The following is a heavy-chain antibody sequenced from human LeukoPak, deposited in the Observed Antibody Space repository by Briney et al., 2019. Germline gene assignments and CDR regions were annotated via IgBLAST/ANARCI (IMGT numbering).Heavy chain of an antibody. Sequence: ASVKVSCKVSGYTLTELSMHWVRQAPGKGLEWMGGFDPEDGETIYAQKFQGRVTMTEDTSTDTAYMELSSLRSEDTAVYYCATVKDIVVVPAAIGVFDIWGQGTMVTVSS. CDR2: FDPEDGET. J-gene: IGHJ3*02. V-gene: IGHV1-24*01. CDR1: GYTLTELS. D-gene: IGHD2-2*01. CDR3: ATVKDIVVVPAAIGVFDI.